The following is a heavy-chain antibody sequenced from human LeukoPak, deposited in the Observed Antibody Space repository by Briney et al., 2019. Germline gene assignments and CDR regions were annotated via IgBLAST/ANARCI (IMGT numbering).Heavy chain of an antibody. CDR1: GDSVSSKNGA. D-gene: IGHD6-19*01. Sequence: SQTLSLTCVVSGDSVSSKNGAWNWIRQSPSRGLEWLGRTYYRSKWYNDYAESMEGRMTISQDTSKNQYSLHLNSVTPDDTAVYYCARDFGTTGWYTFDYWGQGTLVTVSS. J-gene: IGHJ4*02. CDR3: ARDFGTTGWYTFDY. CDR2: TYYRSKWYN. V-gene: IGHV6-1*01.